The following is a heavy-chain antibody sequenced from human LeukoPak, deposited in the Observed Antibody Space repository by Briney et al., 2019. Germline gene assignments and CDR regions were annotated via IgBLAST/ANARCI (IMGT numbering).Heavy chain of an antibody. D-gene: IGHD3-22*01. V-gene: IGHV3-49*04. CDR2: IRSKAYGGTT. CDR3: TRDSSGYYGSPAQFDY. CDR1: GFTFGDYA. J-gene: IGHJ4*02. Sequence: QPGGSLRLSCTASGFTFGDYAMSWVRQAPGKGLEWVGFIRSKAYGGTTEYAASVKGRFTISRDDSKSIAYLQMNSLKTEDTAVYYCTRDSSGYYGSPAQFDYWGQGTLVTVSS.